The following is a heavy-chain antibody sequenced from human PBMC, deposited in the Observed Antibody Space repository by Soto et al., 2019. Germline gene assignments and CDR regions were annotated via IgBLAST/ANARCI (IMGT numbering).Heavy chain of an antibody. CDR1: GYSFTSYW. D-gene: IGHD2-2*01. CDR3: ARQGVVVPAAISCYYYYGMDV. CDR2: IYPGDSDT. Sequence: PGESLKISCKGSGYSFTSYWIGWVRQMPGKGLEWMGIIYPGDSDTRYSPSFQGQVTISADKSISTAYLQWSSLKASDTAMYYCARQGVVVPAAISCYYYYGMDVWGQGATVTVSS. V-gene: IGHV5-51*01. J-gene: IGHJ6*02.